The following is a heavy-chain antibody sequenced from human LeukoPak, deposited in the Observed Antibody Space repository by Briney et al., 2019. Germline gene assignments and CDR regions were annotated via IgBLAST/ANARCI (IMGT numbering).Heavy chain of an antibody. CDR3: ARAVGASGANWFDP. D-gene: IGHD3-10*01. V-gene: IGHV4-31*03. J-gene: IGHJ5*02. CDR2: IYYSGST. CDR1: GGSISSGGYY. Sequence: PSQTLSLTCTVSGGSISSGGYYWSWIRQHPGKGLEWIGYIYYSGSTCYNPSLKSRVTISVDTSKNQFSLKLSSVTAADTAVYYCARAVGASGANWFDPWGQGTLVTVSS.